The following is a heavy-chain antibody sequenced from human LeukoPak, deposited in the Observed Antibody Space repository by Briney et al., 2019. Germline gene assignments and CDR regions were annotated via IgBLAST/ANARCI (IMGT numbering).Heavy chain of an antibody. J-gene: IGHJ4*02. V-gene: IGHV1-2*02. Sequence: ASVKVSCKASGYTFTGYYMHWVRQAPGQGLEWMGWINPNSGGTNYAQKFQGRVTMTRDTSITTAYLELSSLRSDDTAVYYCAREVDCSSPSCQLDYWGQGTLVTVSS. CDR3: AREVDCSSPSCQLDY. CDR2: INPNSGGT. CDR1: GYTFTGYY. D-gene: IGHD2-2*01.